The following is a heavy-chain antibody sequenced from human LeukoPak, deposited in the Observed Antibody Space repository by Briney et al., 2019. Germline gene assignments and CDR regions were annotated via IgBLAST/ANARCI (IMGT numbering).Heavy chain of an antibody. CDR2: IKQDGSEK. J-gene: IGHJ4*02. CDR1: GFTFSSYW. V-gene: IGHV3-7*01. CDR3: ARDTPVVVPSYFDY. D-gene: IGHD2-2*01. Sequence: GGSLRLSCAASGFTFSSYWMSWVRQAPGKGLEWVANIKQDGSEKYYVDSVKGRFTISRDSAKNSLYLQMNSLRAGDTAVYYCARDTPVVVPSYFDYWGQGTLVTVSS.